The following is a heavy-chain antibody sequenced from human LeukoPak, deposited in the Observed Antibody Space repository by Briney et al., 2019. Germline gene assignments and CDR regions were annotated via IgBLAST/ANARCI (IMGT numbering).Heavy chain of an antibody. CDR2: IKQDGSEK. CDR1: GFTFSSYW. D-gene: IGHD3-10*01. J-gene: IGHJ6*02. V-gene: IGHV3-7*01. Sequence: PGGSLRLSCAASGFTFSSYWMSWVRQAPGKGLEWVANIKQDGSEKYYVDSVKSRFTISRDNAKNSLYLQMNSLRAEDTAVYYCARDHYYGSGSYYYREYYYYGMDVWGQGTTVTVSS. CDR3: ARDHYYGSGSYYYREYYYYGMDV.